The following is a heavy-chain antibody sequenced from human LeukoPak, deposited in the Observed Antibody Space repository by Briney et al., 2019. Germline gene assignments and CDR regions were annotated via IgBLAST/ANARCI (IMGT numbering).Heavy chain of an antibody. CDR3: AKALQYLSGWYFDY. J-gene: IGHJ4*02. D-gene: IGHD6-19*01. CDR1: GGSISSYY. CDR2: IYYSGST. Sequence: SETLSLTCTVSGGSISSYYWSWIRQPPGKGLEWIGYIYYSGSTNYNPSLKSRVTISVDTSKNQFSLKLSSVTAEDTAVYYCAKALQYLSGWYFDYWGQGILVTVSS. V-gene: IGHV4-59*01.